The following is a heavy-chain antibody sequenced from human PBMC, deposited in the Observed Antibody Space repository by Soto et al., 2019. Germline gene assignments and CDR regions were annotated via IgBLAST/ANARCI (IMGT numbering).Heavy chain of an antibody. Sequence: ASVNVSCKSSGYSFTDYDIHWVRRAPGQGLECLGRINPKSGGTSTAQKFQGWVTMTTDTSISTASMELTRLTSDDTAIYYCARGDSTDCSNGVCSFFYNHDMDVWGQGTTVTVSS. CDR1: GYSFTDYD. J-gene: IGHJ6*02. D-gene: IGHD2-8*01. V-gene: IGHV1-2*04. CDR3: ARGDSTDCSNGVCSFFYNHDMDV. CDR2: INPKSGGT.